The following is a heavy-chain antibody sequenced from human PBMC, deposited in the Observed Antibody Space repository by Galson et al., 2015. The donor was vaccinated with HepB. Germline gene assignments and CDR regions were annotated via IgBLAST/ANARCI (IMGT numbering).Heavy chain of an antibody. D-gene: IGHD3-22*01. CDR2: ISAYNGNT. CDR1: GYTFTSYG. V-gene: IGHV1-18*01. J-gene: IGHJ2*01. Sequence: SVKVSCKASGYTFTSYGISWVRQAPGQGLEWMGWISAYNGNTNYAQKLQGRVTMTTDTSTSTAYMELRSLRSDDTAVYYCAMIVSPLWWYLDLWGRGTLVTVSS. CDR3: AMIVSPLWWYLDL.